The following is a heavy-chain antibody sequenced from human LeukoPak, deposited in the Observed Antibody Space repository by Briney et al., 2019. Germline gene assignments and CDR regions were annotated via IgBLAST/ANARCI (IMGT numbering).Heavy chain of an antibody. D-gene: IGHD1-1*01. V-gene: IGHV3-30*02. CDR2: IRYDETKE. CDR1: GFTFTNYG. J-gene: IGHJ6*03. CDR3: AKAAVATGYHYTYYMGV. Sequence: GGSLRLSCATSGFTFTNYGMHWVRQAPGKGLEWVAFIRYDETKEFYADSVKGRFTVSRDNSKSTLYLQMNSLRPEDTGVYCCAKAAVATGYHYTYYMGVWGKGTTVTIS.